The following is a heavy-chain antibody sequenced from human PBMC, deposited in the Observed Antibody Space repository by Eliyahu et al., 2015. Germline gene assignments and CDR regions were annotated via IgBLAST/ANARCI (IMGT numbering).Heavy chain of an antibody. CDR1: GGSISSSRHY. D-gene: IGHD3-22*01. CDR2: IYDTGST. V-gene: IGHV4-39*01. J-gene: IGHJ4*02. Sequence: QLQLQEAGPGLVKPSETLSLTCTVSGGSISSSRHYWGXIRQSPGKGLEWLGXIYDTGSTYYNPSLKXRVTIFVDTSKNQFSLRLASVTAADTAVYYCARTPNYDTSGYYYVFGYWGQGTLVTVSS. CDR3: ARTPNYDTSGYYYVFGY.